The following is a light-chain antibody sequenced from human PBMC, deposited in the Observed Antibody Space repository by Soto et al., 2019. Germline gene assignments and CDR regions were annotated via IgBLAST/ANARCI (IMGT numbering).Light chain of an antibody. CDR3: QQYYNTPYT. CDR1: QSVLHRSTNNNY. V-gene: IGKV4-1*01. Sequence: MVMSQSPDFLAVSLGERATINCKSSQSVLHRSTNNNYLAWYQQKPGQPPKLLFYWASTRQSGVPGRFSGSGSETDFTLTISSLQAEDVAVYYCQQYYNTPYTFGQGTKLEIK. CDR2: WAS. J-gene: IGKJ2*01.